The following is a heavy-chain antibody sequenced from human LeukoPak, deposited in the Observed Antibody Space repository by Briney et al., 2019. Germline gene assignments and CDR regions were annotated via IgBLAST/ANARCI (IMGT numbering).Heavy chain of an antibody. Sequence: GGSLRLSCAASGFTFSSYEMNWVRQAPGKGLEWVSSSGSTIYYADSVKGRFTISRDNAKNSLYLQMNSLRAEDTAVYYCARELIVVVVAATEGFDYWGQGTLVTVSS. CDR2: SSGSTI. CDR1: GFTFSSYE. J-gene: IGHJ4*02. D-gene: IGHD2-15*01. V-gene: IGHV3-48*03. CDR3: ARELIVVVVAATEGFDY.